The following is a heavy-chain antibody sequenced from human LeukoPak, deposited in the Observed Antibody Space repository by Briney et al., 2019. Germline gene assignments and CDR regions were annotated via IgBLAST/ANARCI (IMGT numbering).Heavy chain of an antibody. J-gene: IGHJ4*02. CDR1: GFTFSSYA. D-gene: IGHD3-9*01. Sequence: GGSLRLSCSASGFTFSSYAMHWVRQAPGKGPEYVSAISSNGGSTYYADSVKGRFTISRDNSKNTLYLQMSSLRAEDTAVYYCVKGDYDILTGYYRNWGQGTLVTVSS. CDR2: ISSNGGST. V-gene: IGHV3-64D*06. CDR3: VKGDYDILTGYYRN.